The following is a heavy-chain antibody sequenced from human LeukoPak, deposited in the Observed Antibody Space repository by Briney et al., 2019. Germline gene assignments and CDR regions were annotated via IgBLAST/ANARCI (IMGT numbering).Heavy chain of an antibody. CDR2: ISYDVSTE. J-gene: IGHJ4*02. D-gene: IGHD5-24*01. CDR1: GFTFSNYG. Sequence: PGGSLRLSCAASGFTFSNYGMHWVRQAPGKGLEWVAVISYDVSTEQYSDSVKGRSTISRDNSKNTLYLQMDSLRPEDTAVYYCAKDYRRDGYNYYFDYWGQGTLVTLSS. V-gene: IGHV3-30*18. CDR3: AKDYRRDGYNYYFDY.